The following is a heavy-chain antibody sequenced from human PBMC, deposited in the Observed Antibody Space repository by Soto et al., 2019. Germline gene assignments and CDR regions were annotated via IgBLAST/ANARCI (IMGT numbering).Heavy chain of an antibody. CDR2: IYPGDPDT. D-gene: IGHD2-2*01. V-gene: IGHV5-51*01. CDR1: GYSFTSYW. Sequence: PGESLKISCKGSGYSFTSYWIGWMRQMPGKGLERMGIIYPGDPDTRYSPSFQGQVTISADKSISTAYLQWSSLKASDTAMYYCARHMRGRGFVVVPAALYYGMDVWGQGTTVTVSS. J-gene: IGHJ6*02. CDR3: ARHMRGRGFVVVPAALYYGMDV.